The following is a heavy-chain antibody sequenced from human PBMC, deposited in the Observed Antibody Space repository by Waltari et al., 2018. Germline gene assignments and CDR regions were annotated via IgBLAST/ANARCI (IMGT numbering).Heavy chain of an antibody. V-gene: IGHV6-1*01. Sequence: QVQLQQSGPGLVKPSQTLSPTCAISGDSVSSNSSAWNWTRQSPSRALEWLGRTYYRSKWYNDYAVSVKSRITINPDTSKNQFSLQLNSVTPEDTAVYYCAREKKSPPGGGYDGFDYWGQGTLVTVSS. CDR1: GDSVSSNSSA. D-gene: IGHD5-12*01. CDR3: AREKKSPPGGGYDGFDY. CDR2: TYYRSKWYN. J-gene: IGHJ4*02.